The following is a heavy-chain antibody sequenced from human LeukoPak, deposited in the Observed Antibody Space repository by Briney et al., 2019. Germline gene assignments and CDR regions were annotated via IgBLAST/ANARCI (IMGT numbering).Heavy chain of an antibody. V-gene: IGHV4-39*01. Sequence: SETLSLTCTVSGGSISSRSYYWGWIRQPPGKGLEWIGSIYYSGSTYYNPSLKSRVTISVDTSKNRFSLRLSSVTAADTADYYCARAQGNGLIDFWGQGTLVTVSS. CDR3: ARAQGNGLIDF. CDR1: GGSISSRSYY. D-gene: IGHD3/OR15-3a*01. J-gene: IGHJ4*02. CDR2: IYYSGST.